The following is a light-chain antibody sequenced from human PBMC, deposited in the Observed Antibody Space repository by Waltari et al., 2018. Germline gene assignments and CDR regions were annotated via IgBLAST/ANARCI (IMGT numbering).Light chain of an antibody. Sequence: QSVLTQPPSASGTPGQRVTISCSGSTSNIGSNTVNWYQQLPGTAPKLLIYTNNQRPSGVPDRFSGSKSGTSASLAISGLQSEDEADDYCAVWDDSLSGPGFGGGTKVTVL. J-gene: IGLJ3*02. CDR1: TSNIGSNT. V-gene: IGLV1-44*01. CDR3: AVWDDSLSGPG. CDR2: TNN.